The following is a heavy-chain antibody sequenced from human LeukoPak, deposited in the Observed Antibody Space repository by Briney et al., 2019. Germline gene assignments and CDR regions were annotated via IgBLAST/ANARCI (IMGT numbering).Heavy chain of an antibody. Sequence: ASVKVSCKASGYTFTGYYMHWVRQAPGQGLEWMGWINPNSGGTNYAQKFQGRVTMTRDTSISTAYMELSRLRSDDTAVYYCARGVRVVVAATLSRSYYYYYYMDVWGKGTTVTISS. CDR2: INPNSGGT. J-gene: IGHJ6*03. V-gene: IGHV1-2*02. CDR1: GYTFTGYY. CDR3: ARGVRVVVAATLSRSYYYYYYMDV. D-gene: IGHD2-15*01.